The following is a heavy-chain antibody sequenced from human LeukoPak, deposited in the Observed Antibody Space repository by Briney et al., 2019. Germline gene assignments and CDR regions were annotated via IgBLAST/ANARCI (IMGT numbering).Heavy chain of an antibody. Sequence: ASVKVSCKASGYTFTGYYMHWVRQAPGQGLEWMGWINPNSGGTNYAQKFQGWVTMTRDTSISTAYMELSRLRSDDTAVYYCARAPPPHTGDAFDIWGQGTMVTVSS. J-gene: IGHJ3*02. V-gene: IGHV1-2*04. CDR2: INPNSGGT. D-gene: IGHD3-10*01. CDR3: ARAPPPHTGDAFDI. CDR1: GYTFTGYY.